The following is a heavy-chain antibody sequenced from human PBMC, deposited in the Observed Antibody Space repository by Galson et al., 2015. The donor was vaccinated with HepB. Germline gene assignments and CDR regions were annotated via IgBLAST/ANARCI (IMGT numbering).Heavy chain of an antibody. Sequence: SVKVSCKASGGTFSSYAISWVRQAPGQGLEWMGGIIPIFGTANYAQKFQGRVTITADESTSTAYMELSSLRSEDTAVYYCARGGYDFWSGYYRGKNWFDPWGQGTLVTVSS. J-gene: IGHJ5*02. CDR1: GGTFSSYA. CDR2: IIPIFGTA. V-gene: IGHV1-69*13. CDR3: ARGGYDFWSGYYRGKNWFDP. D-gene: IGHD3-3*01.